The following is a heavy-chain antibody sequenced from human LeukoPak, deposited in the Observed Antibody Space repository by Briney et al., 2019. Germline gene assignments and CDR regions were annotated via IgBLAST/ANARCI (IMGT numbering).Heavy chain of an antibody. J-gene: IGHJ2*01. V-gene: IGHV4-31*03. CDR1: GGSFSSGGYY. D-gene: IGHD6-6*01. CDR3: ARQGIAARLWYFDL. Sequence: SETLSLTCTVSGGSFSSGGYYWSWIRQHPGKGLEWIGYIYYSGSTYYNPSLKSRVTISVDTSKNQFSLKPSSVTAADTAVYYCARQGIAARLWYFDLWGRGTLVTVSS. CDR2: IYYSGST.